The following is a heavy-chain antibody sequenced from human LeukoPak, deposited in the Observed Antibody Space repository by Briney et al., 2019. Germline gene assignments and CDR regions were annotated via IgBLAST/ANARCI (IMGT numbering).Heavy chain of an antibody. CDR2: INANSGGT. J-gene: IGHJ4*02. CDR3: ARSSRYDIWTGYPY. V-gene: IGHV1-2*02. Sequence: ASVKVSCKASGYTFTGYYMHWVRQAPGQGLEWMGWINANSGGTNYAQKFQGRVTMTRDTSISTAYMELSRLRSDDTAVYYCARSSRYDIWTGYPYWGQGTLVTVSP. CDR1: GYTFTGYY. D-gene: IGHD3-9*01.